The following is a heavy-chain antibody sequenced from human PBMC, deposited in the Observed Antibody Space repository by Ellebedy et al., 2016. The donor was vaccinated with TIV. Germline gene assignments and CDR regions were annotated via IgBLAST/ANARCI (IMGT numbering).Heavy chain of an antibody. D-gene: IGHD3-10*02. J-gene: IGHJ4*02. CDR2: INPNSGGT. CDR1: GYTFTGYY. Sequence: ASVKVSCKASGYTFTGYYMHWVRQAPGQGLEWMGWINPNSGGTNYAQKFQGRVTMTRDTSISTAYMELSRLRSDDTAVYYCARVFADFLPATQNFDYWGQGTLVTVSS. CDR3: ARVFADFLPATQNFDY. V-gene: IGHV1-2*02.